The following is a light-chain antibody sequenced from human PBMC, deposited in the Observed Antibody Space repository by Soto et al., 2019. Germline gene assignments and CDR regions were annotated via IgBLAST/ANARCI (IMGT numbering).Light chain of an antibody. Sequence: IQMTQSPSSLSASVGDRVTITCRASQYIYSFLNWYQQKPGKAPKLLIYAASTLQSAVPSRFSGSGSGTDFTLTINSLQPEDSATYYCQQSFSTPQTFGQGTNLEIK. V-gene: IGKV1-39*01. CDR2: AAS. CDR1: QYIYSF. J-gene: IGKJ2*01. CDR3: QQSFSTPQT.